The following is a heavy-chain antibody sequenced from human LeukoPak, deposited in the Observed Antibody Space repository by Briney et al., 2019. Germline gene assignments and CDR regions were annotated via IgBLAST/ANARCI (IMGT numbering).Heavy chain of an antibody. D-gene: IGHD6-13*01. CDR3: ARAWSSSPSGGAFDI. J-gene: IGHJ3*02. CDR2: IYTSGST. V-gene: IGHV4-4*07. Sequence: SETLSLTCTVSGGSISSYYWSWIRQPAGKGLEWIWRIYTSGSTNYNPSLKSRVTMSVDTSKNQFSLKLSSVTAADTAVYYCARAWSSSPSGGAFDIWGQGTMVTVSS. CDR1: GGSISSYY.